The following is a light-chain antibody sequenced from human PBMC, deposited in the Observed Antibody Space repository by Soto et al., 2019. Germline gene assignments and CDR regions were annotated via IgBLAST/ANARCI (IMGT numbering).Light chain of an antibody. CDR1: QCLSKS. CDR3: QQRSSWPLT. Sequence: EIVLTQSPATLSLSPGERATLSCRASQCLSKSLVWYQQKPGQAPRLLIDGASNRATGIPARFSGSGSGTDFTLTISSLEPEDFAVSFCQQRSSWPLTFGGGTKVDIK. V-gene: IGKV3-11*01. J-gene: IGKJ4*02. CDR2: GAS.